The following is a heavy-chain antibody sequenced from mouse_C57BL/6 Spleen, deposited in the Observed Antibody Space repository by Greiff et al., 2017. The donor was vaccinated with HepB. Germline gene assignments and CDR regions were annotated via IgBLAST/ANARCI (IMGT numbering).Heavy chain of an antibody. J-gene: IGHJ4*01. D-gene: IGHD1-1*01. CDR3: ARHTGPMDY. CDR2: ISNGGGST. V-gene: IGHV5-12*01. Sequence: EVKVVESGGGLVQPGGSLKLSCAASGFTFSDYYMYWVRQTPEKRLEWVAYISNGGGSTYYPDTVKGRFTISRDNAKNTLYLQMSRLKSEDTAMYYCARHTGPMDYWGQGTSVTVSS. CDR1: GFTFSDYY.